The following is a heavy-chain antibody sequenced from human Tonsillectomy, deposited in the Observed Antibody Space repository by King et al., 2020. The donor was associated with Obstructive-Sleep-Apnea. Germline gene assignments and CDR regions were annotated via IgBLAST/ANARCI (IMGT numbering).Heavy chain of an antibody. Sequence: QLVQSGGGLVQPGGSLKLSCAASGFTFSGSAMHWVRQASGKGLEWVGRIKSKANNYATAYAASVKGRFTVSRDDSKNTAYLQMNSLKTEDTALYYCTRLMPYDILTGYYFYGMDVWGQGTTVTVS. V-gene: IGHV3-73*01. CDR1: GFTFSGSA. CDR3: TRLMPYDILTGYYFYGMDV. CDR2: IKSKANNYAT. D-gene: IGHD3-9*01. J-gene: IGHJ6*02.